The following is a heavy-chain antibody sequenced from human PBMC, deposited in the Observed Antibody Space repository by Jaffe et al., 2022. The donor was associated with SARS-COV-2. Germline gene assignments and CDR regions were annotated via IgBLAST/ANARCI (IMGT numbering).Heavy chain of an antibody. CDR3: AKGGIYSSSWLLVDL. CDR2: ISWNSGSI. V-gene: IGHV3-9*01. J-gene: IGHJ2*01. D-gene: IGHD6-13*01. CDR1: GFTFDDYA. Sequence: EVQLVESGGGLVQPGRSLRLSCAASGFTFDDYAMHWVRQAPGKGLEWVSGISWNSGSIGYADSVKGRFTISRDNAKNSLYLQMNSLRAEDTALYYCAKGGIYSSSWLLVDLWGRGTLVTVSS.